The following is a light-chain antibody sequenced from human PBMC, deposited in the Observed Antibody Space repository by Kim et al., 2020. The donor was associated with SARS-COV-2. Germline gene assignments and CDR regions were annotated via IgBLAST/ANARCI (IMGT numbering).Light chain of an antibody. J-gene: IGLJ1*01. CDR2: SNN. CDR1: SSNLGSRI. Sequence: GQSVTISCSGSSSNLGSRIVNWYQQLPGTAPKLLIYSNNQRPSGVPDRFSGSKSGTSGSLAISGLQSEDEADYYCAAWDGSLNGYVFGTGTKVTVL. CDR3: AAWDGSLNGYV. V-gene: IGLV1-44*01.